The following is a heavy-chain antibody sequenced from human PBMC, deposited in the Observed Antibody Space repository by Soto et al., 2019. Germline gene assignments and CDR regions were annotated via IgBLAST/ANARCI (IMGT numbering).Heavy chain of an antibody. CDR1: GYTFTSYD. CDR2: MNPNSGNT. V-gene: IGHV1-8*01. J-gene: IGHJ3*02. D-gene: IGHD3-9*01. CDR3: ARAREVDYDILTGYYSPAFDI. Sequence: ASVKVSCKASGYTFTSYDINWVRRATGQGLEWMGWMNPNSGNTGYAQKFQGRVTMTRNTSISTAYMELSSLRSEDTAVYYCARAREVDYDILTGYYSPAFDIWGQGTMVTVSS.